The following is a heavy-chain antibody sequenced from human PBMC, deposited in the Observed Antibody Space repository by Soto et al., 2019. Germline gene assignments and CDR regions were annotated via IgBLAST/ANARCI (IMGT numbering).Heavy chain of an antibody. CDR3: AKDGLGYCSSTSCYAPSIGAFDI. V-gene: IGHV3-23*01. CDR2: ISGSGGST. J-gene: IGHJ3*02. Sequence: GGSLRLSCAASGFTFSSYAMSWVRQAPGKGLEWVSAISGSGGSTYYADSVKGRFTISRDNSKNTLYLQMNSLRAEDTAVYYCAKDGLGYCSSTSCYAPSIGAFDIWGQGTMVTVSS. CDR1: GFTFSSYA. D-gene: IGHD2-2*01.